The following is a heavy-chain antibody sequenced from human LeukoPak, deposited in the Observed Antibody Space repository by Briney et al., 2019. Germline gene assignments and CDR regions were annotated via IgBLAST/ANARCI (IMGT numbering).Heavy chain of an antibody. CDR2: IYHTGTT. V-gene: IGHV4-34*01. J-gene: IGHJ2*01. D-gene: IGHD7-27*01. Sequence: SETLSLTCAVYGGPFTTYYWSWIRQPPGKGLEGIGDIYHTGTTTYNPSLKGRVTISVDTSKNQFSLKLSSVTAADTAVYYCARRNWGRYWYFDLWGRGTLVTVSS. CDR1: GGPFTTYY. CDR3: ARRNWGRYWYFDL.